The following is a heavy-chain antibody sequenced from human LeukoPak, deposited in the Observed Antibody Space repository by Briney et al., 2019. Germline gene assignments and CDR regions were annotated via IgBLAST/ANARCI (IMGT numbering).Heavy chain of an antibody. V-gene: IGHV4-34*01. CDR3: ARASRMVRGVPYYYYGMDV. Sequence: SETLSLTCAVYGGSFSGYYWSWIRQPPGKGLEWIGEINHSGSTNYNPPLKSRVTISVDTSKNQFSLKLSSVTAADTAVYYCARASRMVRGVPYYYYGMDVWGQGTTVTVSS. J-gene: IGHJ6*02. D-gene: IGHD3-10*01. CDR1: GGSFSGYY. CDR2: INHSGST.